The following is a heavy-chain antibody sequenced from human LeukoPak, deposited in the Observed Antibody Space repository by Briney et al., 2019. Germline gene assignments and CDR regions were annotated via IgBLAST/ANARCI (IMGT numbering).Heavy chain of an antibody. D-gene: IGHD3-22*01. CDR3: ARRAYYDSSGYHPTSGYFDL. V-gene: IGHV4-4*08. CDR1: GGSMFSYY. J-gene: IGHJ2*01. CDR2: IHSNGIT. Sequence: SETLSLTCTVSGGSMFSYYWNWIRQPPGKGLEWIGYIHSNGITNYSPSLRSRGTISIATSKNQFSLRLTSVTAADTAIYYCARRAYYDSSGYHPTSGYFDLWGRGTLVTVSS.